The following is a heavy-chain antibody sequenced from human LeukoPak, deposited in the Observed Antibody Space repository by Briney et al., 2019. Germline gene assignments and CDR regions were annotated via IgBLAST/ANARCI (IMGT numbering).Heavy chain of an antibody. CDR3: AKEWELYY. V-gene: IGHV3-23*01. D-gene: IGHD1-26*01. J-gene: IGHJ4*02. Sequence: PGGSLRLSCTDSGFTFSNYDMSWFRQPPGKGLEWVSAISGSGGSTYYADSVKGRFTISRDNSKNTLYLQMNSLRAEDTAVYYCAKEWELYYWGQGTLVTVSS. CDR1: GFTFSNYD. CDR2: ISGSGGST.